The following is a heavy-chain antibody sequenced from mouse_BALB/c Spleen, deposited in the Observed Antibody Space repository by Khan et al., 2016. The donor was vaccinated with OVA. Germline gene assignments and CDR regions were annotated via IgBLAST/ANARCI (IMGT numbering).Heavy chain of an antibody. CDR3: ARGSGHGRFAY. CDR2: ISTYYGDT. CDR1: GYIFSDFT. V-gene: IGHV1S137*01. D-gene: IGHD1-3*01. Sequence: QVQLQQSGAELVRPGVSVKISCKASGYIFSDFTMHWVKQSHAKSLEWIGVISTYYGDTYYNQKFKGKATMTVDKSSSTAYMELASLTSEDSAIFYYARGSGHGRFAYWGQGTLVTVSA. J-gene: IGHJ3*01.